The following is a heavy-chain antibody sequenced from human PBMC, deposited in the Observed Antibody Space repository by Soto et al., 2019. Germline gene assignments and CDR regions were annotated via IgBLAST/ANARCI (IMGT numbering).Heavy chain of an antibody. D-gene: IGHD3-22*01. CDR1: GYTFTTYG. J-gene: IGHJ1*01. V-gene: IGHV1-18*01. CDR3: ARAVDYYDSSGYYTHEYFHH. Sequence: QVQLVQSGGEVKKPGASVKVSCKASGYTFTTYGITWVRQGPGQGLEWMGWISAYNGNTNYAQKVQGRVTMTTDTSTSTAYMELRSLRSDDTAVYYCARAVDYYDSSGYYTHEYFHHWGQGTLVTVSS. CDR2: ISAYNGNT.